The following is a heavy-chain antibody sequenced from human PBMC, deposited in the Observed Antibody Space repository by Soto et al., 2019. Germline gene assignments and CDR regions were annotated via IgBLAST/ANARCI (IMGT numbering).Heavy chain of an antibody. D-gene: IGHD2-2*01. CDR3: AIVPAT. V-gene: IGHV4-59*04. CDR1: GDSINHDY. J-gene: IGHJ4*02. Sequence: SETRSVTYTVSGDSINHDYWSVIRQPPEKSLEWIGYMYHSGSTYYNPSLKSRVTISIDRSKNQFSLKLSSVTAADTAVYYCAIVPATWGQGSLV. CDR2: MYHSGST.